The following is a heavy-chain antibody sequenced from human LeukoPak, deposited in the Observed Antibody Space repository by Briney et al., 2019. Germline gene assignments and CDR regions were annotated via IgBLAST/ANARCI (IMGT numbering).Heavy chain of an antibody. Sequence: SVKVSCKASGGTFSSYAISWVRQAPGQGLEWMGGIISIFGTANYAQKFQGRVTITADKSTSTAYMELSSLRSEDTAVYYCARARTNYYYYYYMDVWGKGTTVTVSS. CDR2: IISIFGTA. V-gene: IGHV1-69*06. J-gene: IGHJ6*03. CDR1: GGTFSSYA. CDR3: ARARTNYYYYYYMDV.